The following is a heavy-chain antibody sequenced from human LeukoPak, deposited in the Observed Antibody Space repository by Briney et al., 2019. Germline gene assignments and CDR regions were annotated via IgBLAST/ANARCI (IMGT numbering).Heavy chain of an antibody. J-gene: IGHJ4*02. D-gene: IGHD5-12*01. CDR3: AKGGLLVASFDY. Sequence: PGGSLRLSCTVSGFTVSSNSMSWVRQAPGKGLEWVSFIYSGGNTHYSDSVKGRFTISRDNSKNTLYLQMNSLRAEDTAVYYCAKGGLLVASFDYWGQGTLVTVSS. V-gene: IGHV3-53*01. CDR1: GFTVSSNS. CDR2: IYSGGNT.